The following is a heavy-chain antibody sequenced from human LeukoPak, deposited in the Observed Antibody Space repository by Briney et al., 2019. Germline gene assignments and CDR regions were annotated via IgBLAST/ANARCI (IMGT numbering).Heavy chain of an antibody. D-gene: IGHD6-19*01. J-gene: IGHJ4*02. V-gene: IGHV3-30*18. CDR2: ISYDGSNK. Sequence: GGSLRLSCAASGFTFSSYGMHWVRQAPGKGLEWAAVISYDGSNKYYADSVKGRFTISRDNSKNTLYLQMNSLRAEDTAVYYCAKDRGSSGDVNFDYWGQGTLVTVSS. CDR3: AKDRGSSGDVNFDY. CDR1: GFTFSSYG.